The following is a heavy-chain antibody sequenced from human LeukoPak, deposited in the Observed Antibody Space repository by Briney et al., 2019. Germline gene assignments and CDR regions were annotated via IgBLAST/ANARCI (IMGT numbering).Heavy chain of an antibody. Sequence: GGSLRLSCAASGFTFSSYDMHWVRQATGKGLEWVSAIGTAGDPYYPGSVKGRFTISRENAKNSLYLQMNSLRAGDTAVYYRAREALVRGVRGAFDIWGQGTMVTVSS. V-gene: IGHV3-13*05. CDR1: GFTFSSYD. J-gene: IGHJ3*02. CDR3: AREALVRGVRGAFDI. D-gene: IGHD3-10*01. CDR2: IGTAGDP.